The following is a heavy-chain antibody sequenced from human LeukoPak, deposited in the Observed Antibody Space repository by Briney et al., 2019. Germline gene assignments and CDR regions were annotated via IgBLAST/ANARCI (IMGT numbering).Heavy chain of an antibody. CDR1: GFTFSSHA. D-gene: IGHD2-21*02. CDR3: ARSVLVTAIQPDY. CDR2: LSGSGGST. Sequence: GGSLRLSCAASGFTFSSHAMNWVRQAPGKGLEWVSALSGSGGSTYYADSVKGRFTISRDNSKNTLYLQMNSLRAEDTAVYYCARSVLVTAIQPDYWGQGTLVTVSS. J-gene: IGHJ4*02. V-gene: IGHV3-23*01.